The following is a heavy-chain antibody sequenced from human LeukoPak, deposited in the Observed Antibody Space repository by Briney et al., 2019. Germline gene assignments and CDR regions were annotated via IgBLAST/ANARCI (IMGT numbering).Heavy chain of an antibody. D-gene: IGHD2-21*01. CDR1: GFTVSSNY. CDR3: ARAPVTSCRGAYCYPFDY. Sequence: PGGSLRLSCAASGFTVSSNYMSWVRQAPGKGLEWVSVTYSGGTTYYADSVKGRFTISRDNSKNTLYLQMNSLRVEDAAVYYCARAPVTSCRGAYCYPFDYWGQGTLGTVSS. J-gene: IGHJ4*02. CDR2: TYSGGTT. V-gene: IGHV3-53*01.